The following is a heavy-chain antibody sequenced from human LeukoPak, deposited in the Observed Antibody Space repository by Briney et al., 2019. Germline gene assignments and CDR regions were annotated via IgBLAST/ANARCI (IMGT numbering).Heavy chain of an antibody. V-gene: IGHV3-21*06. CDR1: GFTFSDYY. J-gene: IGHJ4*02. CDR2: ISSRSSYK. Sequence: PGGSLRLSCAASGFTFSDYYMNWIRQAPGKGLEWVSAISSRSSYKYYADSVKGRFTVSRDNAKNSLYLEMNSLRVDDTAVYYCAREGTMISSFDYWGQGTLVTVSS. D-gene: IGHD3-22*01. CDR3: AREGTMISSFDY.